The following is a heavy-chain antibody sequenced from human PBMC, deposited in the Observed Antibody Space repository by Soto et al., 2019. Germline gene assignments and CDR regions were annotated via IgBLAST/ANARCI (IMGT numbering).Heavy chain of an antibody. CDR2: IYPGDSDT. CDR3: ARLPFAAVAGSSPSLYNWFDP. J-gene: IGHJ5*02. D-gene: IGHD6-19*01. Sequence: GESLKISCKGSGYSFTSYWIGWVRQMPGKGLEWMGIIYPGDSDTRYSPSFQGQVTISADKSISTAYLQWSSLKASDTAMYYCARLPFAAVAGSSPSLYNWFDPWGQGTLVTVSS. CDR1: GYSFTSYW. V-gene: IGHV5-51*01.